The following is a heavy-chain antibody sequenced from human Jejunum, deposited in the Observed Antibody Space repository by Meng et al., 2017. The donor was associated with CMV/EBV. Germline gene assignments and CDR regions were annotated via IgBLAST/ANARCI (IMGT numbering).Heavy chain of an antibody. V-gene: IGHV1-69*05. CDR2: IIPIFGTS. J-gene: IGHJ4*02. D-gene: IGHD7-27*01. CDR3: TMYQNWGETDY. Sequence: CKAYGGTFNSFTIFWVRQAPGQGIQSWGGIIPIFGTSHYAQKFQGRVTITTDESTSTVYMELNSLRSDDTALYYCTMYQNWGETDYWGQGTLVTVSS. CDR1: GGTFNSFT.